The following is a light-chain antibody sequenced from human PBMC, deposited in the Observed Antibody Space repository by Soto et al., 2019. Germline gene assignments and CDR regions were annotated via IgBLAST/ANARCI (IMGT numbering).Light chain of an antibody. CDR3: QQRSNWFIT. Sequence: EIVLTQSPATLSLSPGERATLSCRASQSVSSYLAWYQQKPGQAPRLLIYDASNRATGIPARFSGSGSGTDFTLTISSLEPEDFALYYCQQRSNWFITFGQGTRREIK. CDR1: QSVSSY. J-gene: IGKJ5*01. V-gene: IGKV3-11*01. CDR2: DAS.